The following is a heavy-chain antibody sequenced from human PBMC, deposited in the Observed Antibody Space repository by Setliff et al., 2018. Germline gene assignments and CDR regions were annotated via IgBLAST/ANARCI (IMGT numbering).Heavy chain of an antibody. CDR3: ARGGTFRYFDY. D-gene: IGHD5-12*01. CDR1: GGSVSDSTYY. V-gene: IGHV4-39*07. J-gene: IGHJ4*02. CDR2: IYYSGST. Sequence: SETLSLTCTVSGGSVSDSTYYWGWVRQPPGKGLEWIGSIYYSGSTYYNPSLRSRVTVSVDTSKNQFSLRLISVTAADTAVYYCARGGTFRYFDYWGQGTPVTVSS.